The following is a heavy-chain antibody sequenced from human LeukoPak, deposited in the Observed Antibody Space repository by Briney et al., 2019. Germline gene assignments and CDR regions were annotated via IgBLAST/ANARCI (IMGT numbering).Heavy chain of an antibody. J-gene: IGHJ5*02. CDR3: ARVNLRGSNYNWFDP. CDR2: ITPVINTA. V-gene: IGHV1-69*08. Sequence: GASVKVSCKTSGGTFLSLTFSWVRQAPGQGLEWMGKITPVINTANYAQTFQGRVSIYADKSTATVYMDLSGLRPDDTAVYYCARVNLRGSNYNWFDPWGQGTLVTVAS. D-gene: IGHD1-26*01. CDR1: GGTFLSLT.